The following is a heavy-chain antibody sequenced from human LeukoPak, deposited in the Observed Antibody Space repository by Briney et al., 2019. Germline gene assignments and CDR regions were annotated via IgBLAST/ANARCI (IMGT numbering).Heavy chain of an antibody. D-gene: IGHD1-26*01. J-gene: IGHJ3*02. CDR1: GYTFTGYY. CDR3: ARDPRGGRNAFDI. Sequence: ASVKVSCKASGYTFTGYYMHWVRQAPGQGLEWMGWINPNSGGTNYAQKFQGRVTITTDESTSTAYMELSSLRSEDTAVYYCARDPRGGRNAFDIWGQGTMVTVSS. V-gene: IGHV1-2*02. CDR2: INPNSGGT.